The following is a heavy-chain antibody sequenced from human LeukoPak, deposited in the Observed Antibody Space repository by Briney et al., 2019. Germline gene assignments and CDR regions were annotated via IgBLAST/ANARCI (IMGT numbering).Heavy chain of an antibody. CDR2: IYYSGST. CDR3: ARHMVRGAVLNFDY. CDR1: GGSISSYY. Sequence: SETLSLTCTVSGGSISSYYWSWIRQPPGKGLEWIGYIYYSGSTNYNPSLKSRVTISVDTSKNQFSLKLSSVTAADTAVYYCARHMVRGAVLNFDYWGQGTLVTVSS. V-gene: IGHV4-59*08. J-gene: IGHJ4*02. D-gene: IGHD3-10*01.